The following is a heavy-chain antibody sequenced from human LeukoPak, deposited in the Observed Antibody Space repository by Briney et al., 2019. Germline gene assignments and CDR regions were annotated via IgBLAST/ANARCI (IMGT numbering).Heavy chain of an antibody. V-gene: IGHV4-34*01. Sequence: SETLSLTCAVYGGSFSGYYWSWIRQPPGKGLEWIGSIYYSGSTYYNPSLKSRVTISVDTSKNQFSLKLSSVTAADTAVYYCARHSNARQLVYYFDYWGQGTLVTVSS. CDR3: ARHSNARQLVYYFDY. D-gene: IGHD6-13*01. CDR2: IYYSGST. J-gene: IGHJ4*02. CDR1: GGSFSGYY.